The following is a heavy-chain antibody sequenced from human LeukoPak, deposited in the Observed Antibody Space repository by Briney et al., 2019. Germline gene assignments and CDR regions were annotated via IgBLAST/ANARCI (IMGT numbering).Heavy chain of an antibody. CDR1: GGTFSSYA. J-gene: IGHJ5*02. CDR2: IIPIFGTA. V-gene: IGHV1-69*06. CDR3: AAPHNAVTKEGDNWFDP. Sequence: ASVKVSCKASGGTFSSYAISWVRQAPGQGLEWVGRIIPIFGTANYAQKFRGRVMITADKSTSTAYMEPSSLRSEDTAVDYCAAPHNAVTKEGDNWFDPWGQGTLVTVSS. D-gene: IGHD4-17*01.